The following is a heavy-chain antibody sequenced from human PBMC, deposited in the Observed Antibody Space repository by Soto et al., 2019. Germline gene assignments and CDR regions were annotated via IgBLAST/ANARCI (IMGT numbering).Heavy chain of an antibody. CDR1: GFTVSNFY. CDR3: ARGYSYGEPFDY. Sequence: EVQLVETGGGLIQPGGSLRLSCAASGFTVSNFYMSWVRQAPGKGLEWVSNVYSAGTTSYTDSVKGRFTISRDNSKNTLYLHVNSLRAGDTAVYYCARGYSYGEPFDYWGQGTLVTVSS. D-gene: IGHD5-18*01. V-gene: IGHV3-53*02. J-gene: IGHJ4*02. CDR2: VYSAGTT.